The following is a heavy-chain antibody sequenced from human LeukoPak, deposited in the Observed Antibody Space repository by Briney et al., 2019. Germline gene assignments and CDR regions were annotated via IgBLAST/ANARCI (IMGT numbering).Heavy chain of an antibody. CDR2: INSSSGTI. CDR1: GFKLIGYS. D-gene: IGHD3-22*01. J-gene: IGHJ4*02. Sequence: GGSLRLSCAASGFKLIGYSMNWVRQAPGKGLEWVSYINSSSGTIIYADSVKGRFTISRDNARNSLYLQMNSLRAEDTAVYYCAKEGDNTGYRYFDDWGQGTLVTVSS. CDR3: AKEGDNTGYRYFDD. V-gene: IGHV3-48*04.